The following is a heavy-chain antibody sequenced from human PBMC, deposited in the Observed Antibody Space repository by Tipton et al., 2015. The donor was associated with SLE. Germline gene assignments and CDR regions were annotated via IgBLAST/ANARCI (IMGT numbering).Heavy chain of an antibody. D-gene: IGHD4-17*01. CDR1: GGSISSYY. CDR2: IYTSGST. CDR3: ARHRDSTVTSDFDY. J-gene: IGHJ4*02. Sequence: TLSLTCTVSGGSISSYYWSWIRQPAGKGLEWIGRIYTSGSTNYNPSLKSRVTISVDTSKNQFSLKVSSVTAADTAFYYCARHRDSTVTSDFDYWGQGTLVTVSS. V-gene: IGHV4-4*07.